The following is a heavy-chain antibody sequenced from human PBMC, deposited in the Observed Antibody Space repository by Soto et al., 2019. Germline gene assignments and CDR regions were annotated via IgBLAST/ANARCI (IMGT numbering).Heavy chain of an antibody. V-gene: IGHV3-30-3*01. Sequence: QVQLVESGGGVVQPGRSLRISCAASGFIFSSYAMHWVRQAPGKGLEWVAVITYDGSNKYYADSVEGRFTISRDNSKNSRFQKMNSRRARDTAISYCACEIREVMKVDYGGQGTLVTVSS. CDR2: ITYDGSNK. D-gene: IGHD2-8*01. CDR1: GFIFSSYA. CDR3: ACEIREVMKVDY. J-gene: IGHJ4*02.